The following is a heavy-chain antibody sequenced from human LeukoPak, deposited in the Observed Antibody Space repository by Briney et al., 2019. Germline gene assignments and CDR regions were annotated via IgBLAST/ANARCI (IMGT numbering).Heavy chain of an antibody. Sequence: GGSLRLSCAASGFTFRTYAVDWVRQAPGKGLEWVSTISGSGDSTYYADSVKGRFTISRDNSKNTLYLQMHSLRAEDTAAYYCAKGEKNIIAAAASDYWGQGTLVTVSS. V-gene: IGHV3-23*01. J-gene: IGHJ4*02. CDR1: GFTFRTYA. CDR2: ISGSGDST. D-gene: IGHD6-13*01. CDR3: AKGEKNIIAAAASDY.